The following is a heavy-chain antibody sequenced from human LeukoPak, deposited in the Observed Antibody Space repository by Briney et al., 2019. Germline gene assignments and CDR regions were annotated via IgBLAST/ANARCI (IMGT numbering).Heavy chain of an antibody. CDR2: IYYSGST. J-gene: IGHJ3*02. CDR1: GGSISSSTYY. D-gene: IGHD6-6*01. V-gene: IGHV4-39*07. Sequence: SETLSLTCTVSGGSISSSTYYWGWIRQPPGKGLEWIGSIYYSGSTYYSPSLKSRVTISVDTSKNQFSLKLSSVTAADTAVYYCASLDRAAREGAFAIWGQGTMVTVSS. CDR3: ASLDRAAREGAFAI.